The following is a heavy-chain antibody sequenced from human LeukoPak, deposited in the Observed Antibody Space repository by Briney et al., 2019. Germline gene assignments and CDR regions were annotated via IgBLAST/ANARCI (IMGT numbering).Heavy chain of an antibody. D-gene: IGHD3-10*01. J-gene: IGHJ4*02. Sequence: GGSLRLSCAASGFTFSSYSMNWVRQAPGKGLEWVSGISWNSGSIGYADSVKGRFTISRDNAKNSLYLQMNSLRAEDTALYYCAKTRDFGELLYFDYWGQGTLVTVSS. V-gene: IGHV3-9*01. CDR3: AKTRDFGELLYFDY. CDR1: GFTFSSYS. CDR2: ISWNSGSI.